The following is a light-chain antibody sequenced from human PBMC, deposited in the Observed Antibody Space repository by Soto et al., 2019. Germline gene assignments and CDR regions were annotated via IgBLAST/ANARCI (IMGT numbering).Light chain of an antibody. CDR3: QQTYSSRST. CDR1: QSISTY. V-gene: IGKV1-39*01. J-gene: IGKJ3*01. Sequence: DIQMTQSPSSLSASVGDRVTITCRASQSISTYLNWYQQRPGKAPKVLIYAAFTLQSGVPPRFSGSGSGTDFSFTISSLQPEDFATYYCQQTYSSRSTVGPETKVDV. CDR2: AAF.